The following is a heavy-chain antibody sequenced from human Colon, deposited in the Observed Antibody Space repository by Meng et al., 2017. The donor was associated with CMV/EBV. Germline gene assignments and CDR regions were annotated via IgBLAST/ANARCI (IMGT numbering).Heavy chain of an antibody. CDR3: SNDPSTLTTNY. Sequence: GESLKISCAASGFSFITSSMHWVRQAPGKGLEYVSAISRDGRNKYYADSLKGRFTISRDNSKNTLYLEMCNLRPEDTAVYYCSNDPSTLTTNYWGQGTLVTVSS. V-gene: IGHV3-64*02. J-gene: IGHJ4*02. CDR1: GFSFITSS. D-gene: IGHD4-17*01. CDR2: ISRDGRNK.